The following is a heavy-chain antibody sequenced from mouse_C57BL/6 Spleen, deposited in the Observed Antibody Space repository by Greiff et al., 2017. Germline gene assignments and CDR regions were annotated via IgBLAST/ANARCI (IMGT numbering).Heavy chain of an antibody. CDR3: ARSAYYRDAMDY. V-gene: IGHV1-55*01. Sequence: QVQLQQPGAELVKPGASVKMSCKASGYTFTSYWITWVKQRPGQGLEWNGDIYPGRGSTNYNEKFKSKATLTVDTSSSTAYMQLSSLTSEDSAVYYCARSAYYRDAMDYWGQGTSVTVSS. D-gene: IGHD2-12*01. J-gene: IGHJ4*01. CDR1: GYTFTSYW. CDR2: IYPGRGST.